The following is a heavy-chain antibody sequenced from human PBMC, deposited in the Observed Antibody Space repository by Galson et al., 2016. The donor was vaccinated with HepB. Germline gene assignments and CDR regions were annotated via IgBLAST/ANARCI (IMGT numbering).Heavy chain of an antibody. D-gene: IGHD3-22*01. Sequence: ETLSLTCTVSGGSISPYYWIWIRQPPGKGLQWIGYIYYSGSTNYNPSLKSRVTISVDTSKNQFSLKLSSVTAADAAVYYCARVRYYYDSSSSYFFYFDYWGQGTLVTVSS. CDR2: IYYSGST. CDR3: ARVRYYYDSSSSYFFYFDY. V-gene: IGHV4-59*01. CDR1: GGSISPYY. J-gene: IGHJ4*02.